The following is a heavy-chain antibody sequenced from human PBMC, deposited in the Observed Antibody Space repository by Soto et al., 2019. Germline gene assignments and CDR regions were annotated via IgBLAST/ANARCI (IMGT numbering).Heavy chain of an antibody. CDR1: GFTFRSYG. J-gene: IGHJ6*02. V-gene: IGHV3-30-3*01. D-gene: IGHD2-15*01. Sequence: QVQLVESGGGVVQPGRSLRLSCAASGFTFRSYGVHWVRQAPGKGLEWVAVISYDGNNKYYADSVKGRFTISRDNSKNSLYSQMNSLRAEDMALYYCARDLRPKPDGGGRYYYPMAVWGQGTTVTVSS. CDR3: ARDLRPKPDGGGRYYYPMAV. CDR2: ISYDGNNK.